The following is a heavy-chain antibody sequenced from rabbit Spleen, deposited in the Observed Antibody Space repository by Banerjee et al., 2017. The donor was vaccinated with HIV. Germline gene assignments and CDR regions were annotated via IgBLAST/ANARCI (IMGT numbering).Heavy chain of an antibody. J-gene: IGHJ4*01. CDR2: IYAGSSGST. D-gene: IGHD6-1*01. CDR3: ARDPDVRGDAYEM. Sequence: QSLEESGGDLDKPGASLTLTCTASGFSFSSVYWMCWLRQAPGKGLEWIACIYAGSSGSTYYASWAKGRFTISETSSTTVTLQMTSLTVADTAAYFCARDPDVRGDAYEMWGPGTLVTVS. CDR1: GFSFSSVYW. V-gene: IGHV1S40*01.